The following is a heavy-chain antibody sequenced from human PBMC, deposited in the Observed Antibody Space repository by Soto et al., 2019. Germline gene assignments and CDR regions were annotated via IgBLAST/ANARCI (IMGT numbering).Heavy chain of an antibody. J-gene: IGHJ5*02. CDR3: ARALSYIVLVPAVIGFDP. CDR1: GESFSAYI. CDR2: INHSGSA. D-gene: IGHD2-2*01. Sequence: SETLSLTCAVYGESFSAYIWTWIRQTPGKGLQWIGQINHSGSASYNPSLKSRVTISVHTSNSQFSLELSSVTAADTAVYYCARALSYIVLVPAVIGFDPWGQGTLVTVSS. V-gene: IGHV4-34*01.